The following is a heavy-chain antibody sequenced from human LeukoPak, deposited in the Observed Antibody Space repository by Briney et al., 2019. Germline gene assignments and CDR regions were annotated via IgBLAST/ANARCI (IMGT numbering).Heavy chain of an antibody. Sequence: GASAKVSCKASGYTFSAYYMHWVRQAPGQGLEWMGWINPNSGGTNYAQKFQGWVTMTRDTSISTAYMELSRLRSDDTAVYYCARDSGYSSSWYRSFDPWGQGTLVTVSS. CDR1: GYTFSAYY. D-gene: IGHD6-13*01. V-gene: IGHV1-2*04. CDR2: INPNSGGT. J-gene: IGHJ5*02. CDR3: ARDSGYSSSWYRSFDP.